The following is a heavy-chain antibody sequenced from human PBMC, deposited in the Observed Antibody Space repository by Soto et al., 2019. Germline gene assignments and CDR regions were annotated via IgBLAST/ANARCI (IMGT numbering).Heavy chain of an antibody. Sequence: SETLSPTCTVSGGSISSGDYYWSWIRQPPGKGLEWIGYIYYSGSTYYNPSLKSRVTISVDTSKNQFSLKLSSVTAADTAVYYCASVSYFNAFDYWGQGTLVTVSS. J-gene: IGHJ4*02. CDR3: ASVSYFNAFDY. CDR1: GGSISSGDYY. V-gene: IGHV4-30-4*01. D-gene: IGHD3-9*01. CDR2: IYYSGST.